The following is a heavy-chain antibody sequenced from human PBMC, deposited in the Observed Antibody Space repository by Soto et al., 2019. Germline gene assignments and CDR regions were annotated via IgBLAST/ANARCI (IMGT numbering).Heavy chain of an antibody. J-gene: IGHJ4*02. CDR1: GFTFSSYW. V-gene: IGHV3-7*01. D-gene: IGHD4-17*01. Sequence: GGSLRLSCAASGFTFSSYWMSWVRQAPGKGLEWVANIKQDGSEKYYVDSVKGRFTISRDNAKNSLYLQMNSLRAEDTAVYYCARPSPTVTAYFDYWGQGTLVTVSS. CDR3: ARPSPTVTAYFDY. CDR2: IKQDGSEK.